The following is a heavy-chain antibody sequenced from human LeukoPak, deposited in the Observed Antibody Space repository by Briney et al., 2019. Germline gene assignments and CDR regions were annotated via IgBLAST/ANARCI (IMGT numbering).Heavy chain of an antibody. CDR3: ARDNAERITIFGVAVDV. CDR2: INTNTGNP. V-gene: IGHV7-4-1*02. CDR1: GYSFTSHA. J-gene: IGHJ6*04. D-gene: IGHD3-3*01. Sequence: EASVKVSCKASGYSFTSHAMNWVRQAPGQGLEWMGWINTNTGNPTYAQGFTGRFVFSLDTSVSTAYLQISSLKAEDTAVYYCARDNAERITIFGVAVDVWGKGTTVTVSS.